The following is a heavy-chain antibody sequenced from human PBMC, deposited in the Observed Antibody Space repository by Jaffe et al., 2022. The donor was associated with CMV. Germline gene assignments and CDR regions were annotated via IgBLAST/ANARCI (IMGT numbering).Heavy chain of an antibody. CDR1: GDSVSSNSAA. V-gene: IGHV6-1*01. Sequence: QVQLQQSGPGLVKPSQTLSLTCAISGDSVSSNSAAWNWIRQSPSRGLEWLGRTYYRSKWYNDYAVSVKSRITINPDTSKNQFSLQLNSVTPEDTAVYYCARAPLYYDFWSGYYTGRSRGYYYYGMDVWGQGTTVTVSS. CDR3: ARAPLYYDFWSGYYTGRSRGYYYYGMDV. J-gene: IGHJ6*02. CDR2: TYYRSKWYN. D-gene: IGHD3-3*01.